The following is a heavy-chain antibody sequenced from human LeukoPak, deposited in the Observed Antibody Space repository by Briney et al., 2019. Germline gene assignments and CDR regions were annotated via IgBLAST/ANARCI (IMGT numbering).Heavy chain of an antibody. D-gene: IGHD5-18*01. CDR2: IKQDGSEK. CDR3: ARAGEFSYGSFA. CDR1: GFTFSNAW. Sequence: PGGSLRLSCAASGFTFSNAWMSWVRQAPGKGLEWVANIKQDGSEKYYVDSVKGRFTISRDNAKNSLYLQMNSLRAEDTAVYYCARAGEFSYGSFAWGQGTLVTVSS. V-gene: IGHV3-7*01. J-gene: IGHJ4*02.